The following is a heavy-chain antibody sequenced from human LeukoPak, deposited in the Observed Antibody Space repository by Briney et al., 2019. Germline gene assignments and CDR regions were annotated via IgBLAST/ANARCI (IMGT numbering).Heavy chain of an antibody. D-gene: IGHD6-13*01. CDR3: ARHVSSSWYSLVDY. J-gene: IGHJ4*02. Sequence: SETLSLTCAVYGGSFSGYYWSWIRQPPGKGLEWIGEINHSGSTNYNPSLKSRVTISVDTSKNQFSLKLSSVPAADTAVYYCARHVSSSWYSLVDYWGQGTLVTVSS. CDR2: INHSGST. CDR1: GGSFSGYY. V-gene: IGHV4-34*01.